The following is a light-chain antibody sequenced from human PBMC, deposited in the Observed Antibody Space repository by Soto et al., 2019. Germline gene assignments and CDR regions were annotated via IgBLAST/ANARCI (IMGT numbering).Light chain of an antibody. J-gene: IGKJ4*01. Sequence: EFVLTQSPGTLSLSPGERATLSCRASQSVSSYLAWYQQKPGQAPRLLIYDAPSRATGIPDRFSGGGSGTDFTLTISRLEPEDFAVYYCQQFSSYPLTFGGGTKVDIK. CDR3: QQFSSYPLT. CDR1: QSVSSY. V-gene: IGKV3-20*01. CDR2: DAP.